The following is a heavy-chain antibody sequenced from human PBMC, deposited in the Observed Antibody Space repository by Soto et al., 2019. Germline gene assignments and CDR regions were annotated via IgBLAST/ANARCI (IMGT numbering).Heavy chain of an antibody. CDR2: ISYDGSNK. CDR3: ARDVGYCSSTSCAPGGMDV. CDR1: GFTFSSYA. J-gene: IGHJ6*02. Sequence: PGGSLRLSCAASGFTFSSYAMHWVRQAPGKGLEWVAVISYDGSNKYYADSVKGRFTISRDNSKNTLYLQMNSLRAEDTAVYYCARDVGYCSSTSCAPGGMDVWGQGTTVTVSS. V-gene: IGHV3-30-3*01. D-gene: IGHD2-2*01.